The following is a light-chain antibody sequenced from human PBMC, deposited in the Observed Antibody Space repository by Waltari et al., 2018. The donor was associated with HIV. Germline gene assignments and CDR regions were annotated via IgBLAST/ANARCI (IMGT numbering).Light chain of an antibody. CDR2: WAS. J-gene: IGKJ1*01. Sequence: DIVMTQSPASLAVSLGQRATINCKSSQTVLYNANNRNYLGWYQQKPGQAPKMLIYWASTREAGVPYRFSGSGSGADFTLTISSLQAEDVAVYYGQQYYSTPRTFGRGTKVEIK. CDR3: QQYYSTPRT. V-gene: IGKV4-1*01. CDR1: QTVLYNANNRNY.